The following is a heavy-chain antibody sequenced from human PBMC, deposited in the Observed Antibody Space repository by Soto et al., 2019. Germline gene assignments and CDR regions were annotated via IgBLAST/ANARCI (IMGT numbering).Heavy chain of an antibody. J-gene: IGHJ4*02. V-gene: IGHV1-18*01. CDR1: GYTFTSYG. CDR3: ARVQYYYGSGSESAY. D-gene: IGHD3-10*01. CDR2: ISAYNGNT. Sequence: ASVKVSCKASGYTFTSYGISWVRQAPGQGLEWMGWISAYNGNTNYAQKLQGRVTMTTDTSTSTAYMELRSLRSDDTAVYYCARVQYYYGSGSESAYWGQGTLVTVSS.